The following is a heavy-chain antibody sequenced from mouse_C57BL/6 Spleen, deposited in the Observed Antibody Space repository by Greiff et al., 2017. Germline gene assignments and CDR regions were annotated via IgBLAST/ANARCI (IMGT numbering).Heavy chain of an antibody. Sequence: QVQLQQPGAELVKPGASVKMSCKASGYTFTSYWITWVKQRPGQGLEWIGDIYPGSGSTNYNEKFKSKATLTVDTSSSTAYMQLSSLTSEDSAVSYCARGPYYGTYFDYWGQGTTLTVSS. CDR2: IYPGSGST. V-gene: IGHV1-55*01. J-gene: IGHJ2*01. CDR3: ARGPYYGTYFDY. D-gene: IGHD2-10*01. CDR1: GYTFTSYW.